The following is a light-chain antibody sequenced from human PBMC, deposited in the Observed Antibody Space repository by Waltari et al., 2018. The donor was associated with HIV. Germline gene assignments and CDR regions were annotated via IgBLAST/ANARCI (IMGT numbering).Light chain of an antibody. CDR1: NIDSKA. J-gene: IGLJ3*02. CDR2: DDS. Sequence: YVLTQPPSVSVAPGQTARITCGGNNIDSKAVHWYQQKPGQAPVLAVSDDSDRPSGIPERFSGSKSGNMATLTISRVETGDEADYYCQVWDTTSDHPVFGGGTTLTVL. CDR3: QVWDTTSDHPV. V-gene: IGLV3-21*02.